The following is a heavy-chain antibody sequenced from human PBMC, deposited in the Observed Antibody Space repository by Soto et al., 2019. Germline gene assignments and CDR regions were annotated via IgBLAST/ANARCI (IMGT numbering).Heavy chain of an antibody. V-gene: IGHV1-69*08. D-gene: IGHD3-22*01. J-gene: IGHJ4*02. CDR2: IIPILGTP. CDR1: GDTFSTYS. Sequence: SVKVSCKASGDTFSTYSISWVRQAPGQGLEWLGGIIPILGTPSYAQSFQGRVTITADKSTNTAYMELSSLRSEDTAVYYCARERSRYDRSGYYRPDYWGQGTLVTVSS. CDR3: ARERSRYDRSGYYRPDY.